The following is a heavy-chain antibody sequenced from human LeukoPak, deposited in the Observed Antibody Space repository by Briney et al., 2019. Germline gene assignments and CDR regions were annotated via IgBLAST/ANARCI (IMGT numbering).Heavy chain of an antibody. V-gene: IGHV3-21*01. J-gene: IGHJ6*03. Sequence: GGSLRLSCAASGFTFSSYSMNWVRQAPGKGLEWVSSISSSSSYIYYADSVKGRFTISRDSSKTTLHLQMNSLRAEDTAVYYCARSGSRFYYFFYMDVWGKGPTVIVSS. CDR1: GFTFSSYS. D-gene: IGHD1-26*01. CDR3: ARSGSRFYYFFYMDV. CDR2: ISSSSSYI.